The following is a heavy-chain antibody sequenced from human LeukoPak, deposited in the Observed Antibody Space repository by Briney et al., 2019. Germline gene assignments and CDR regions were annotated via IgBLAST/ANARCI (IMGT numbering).Heavy chain of an antibody. CDR3: ARVYSSYYYYMDV. CDR2: ISWTSGSI. D-gene: IGHD4-11*01. CDR1: GFTFDDYA. V-gene: IGHV3-9*01. J-gene: IGHJ6*03. Sequence: GGSLRLSCAASGFTFDDYAMHWVRQAPGKGLEWVSGISWTSGSIGYADSVKGRFTISRDNAKNSLYLQMNSLRAEDTAVYYCARVYSSYYYYMDVWGKGTTVTVSS.